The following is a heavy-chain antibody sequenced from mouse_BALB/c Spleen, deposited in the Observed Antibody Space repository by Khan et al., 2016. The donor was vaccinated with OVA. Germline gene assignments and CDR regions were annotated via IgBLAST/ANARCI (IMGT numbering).Heavy chain of an antibody. Sequence: VRLQQSGTVLARPGASVMMSCKASGYSFTSYWIHWLKQRPGQGLEWIGALYPGNSDTRYNQKFKGKAKLTAVTSASTAYMELSSLTNEDSAVYYCTRSYDSYYFDYWGQGTTLTVSS. J-gene: IGHJ2*01. V-gene: IGHV1-5*01. D-gene: IGHD2-4*01. CDR1: GYSFTSYW. CDR3: TRSYDSYYFDY. CDR2: LYPGNSDT.